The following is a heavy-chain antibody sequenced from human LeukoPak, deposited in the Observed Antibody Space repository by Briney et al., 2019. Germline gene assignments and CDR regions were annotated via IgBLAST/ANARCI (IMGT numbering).Heavy chain of an antibody. D-gene: IGHD4-11*01. V-gene: IGHV3-33*06. CDR1: GFTYSHYG. Sequence: GGSLRLSCAASGFTYSHYGMHWVRQAPGKGLEWVVVIWSDGTEKYYGDAVKGRFTISRDNSRNTLYLQVNSLRGEDTAVYYCAKDAQRGFDYSNSLEKWGQGTLVTVSS. J-gene: IGHJ4*02. CDR2: IWSDGTEK. CDR3: AKDAQRGFDYSNSLEK.